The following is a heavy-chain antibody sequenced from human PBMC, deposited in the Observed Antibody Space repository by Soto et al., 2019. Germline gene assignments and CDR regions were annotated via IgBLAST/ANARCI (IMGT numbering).Heavy chain of an antibody. CDR1: GQSFSGHS. D-gene: IGHD1-1*01. CDR2: INESGST. J-gene: IGHJ4*02. V-gene: IGHV4-34*01. CDR3: ARGSGIVALPGELEDVKYDY. Sequence: QVQLQQWGAGLVKPSETLSLSCAVYGQSFSGHSWAWIRQPPGKGLEWLGEINESGSTYYNPSLKSLVTSSTDTSKNQFSLKLSSVSAADTAAYFCARGSGIVALPGELEDVKYDYWGQGTLVNVSS.